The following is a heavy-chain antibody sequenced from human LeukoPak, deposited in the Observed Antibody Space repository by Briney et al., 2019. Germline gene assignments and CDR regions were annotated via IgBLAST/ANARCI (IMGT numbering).Heavy chain of an antibody. CDR1: GFTFSSYS. CDR3: ARVDWELLDGDFDY. V-gene: IGHV3-48*04. Sequence: HPGGSLRLSRAASGFTFSSYSMTWVRQAPGKGLEWVAYISSSRATIFYAESVRGRFTVSRDHAKNSLHLQMNSLRGDDTAVYYCARVDWELLDGDFDYWGQGTLVTVSA. J-gene: IGHJ4*02. CDR2: ISSSRATI. D-gene: IGHD1-26*01.